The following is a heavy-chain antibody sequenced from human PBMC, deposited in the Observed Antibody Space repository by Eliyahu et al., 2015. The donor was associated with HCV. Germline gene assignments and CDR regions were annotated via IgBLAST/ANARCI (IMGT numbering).Heavy chain of an antibody. D-gene: IGHD3-3*01. CDR3: ARSLSGYDIYFDY. CDR2: ISYDGSNK. J-gene: IGHJ4*02. Sequence: QVQLVESGGGVVQPGRSLRLSCAASGFTFSSYAMHWVRQAPGKGLEWVAVISYDGSNKYYADSVKGRFTISRDNSKNTLYLQMNSLRAEDTAVYYCARSLSGYDIYFDYWGQGTLVTVSS. CDR1: GFTFSSYA. V-gene: IGHV3-30-3*01.